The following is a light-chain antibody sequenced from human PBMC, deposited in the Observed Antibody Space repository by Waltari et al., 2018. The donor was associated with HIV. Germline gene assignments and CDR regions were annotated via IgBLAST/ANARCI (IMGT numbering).Light chain of an antibody. CDR3: QQYYTLRST. CDR1: RTVRYNRNY. V-gene: IGKV4-1*01. Sequence: DIVMTQSPDSLAVSLGARATVTCTSSRTVRYNRNYLAWYQQKPGQAPKVLIYWASTRAFWVPDRFSGSGSGTDFSLTISRVQADDVAIYYCQQYYTLRSTFGGGTKIEI. CDR2: WAS. J-gene: IGKJ4*01.